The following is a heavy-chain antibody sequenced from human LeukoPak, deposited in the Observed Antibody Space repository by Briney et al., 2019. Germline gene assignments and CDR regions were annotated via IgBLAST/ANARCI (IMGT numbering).Heavy chain of an antibody. J-gene: IGHJ4*02. CDR1: GFTFDDYA. Sequence: GGSLRLSCAASGFTFDDYAMHWVRQAPGKGLEWVSGISWNSGSIGYADSVKGRFTISRDNAKNSLYLQMNSLRAEDTALYYCAKTHEGVLLTGYQDYWGQGTLVTVSS. D-gene: IGHD3-9*01. CDR3: AKTHEGVLLTGYQDY. V-gene: IGHV3-9*01. CDR2: ISWNSGSI.